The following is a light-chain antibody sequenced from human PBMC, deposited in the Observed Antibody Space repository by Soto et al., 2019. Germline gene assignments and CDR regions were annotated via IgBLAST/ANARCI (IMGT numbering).Light chain of an antibody. CDR3: QQYKSYPWT. CDR2: DAS. V-gene: IGKV1-5*01. Sequence: DIQMIQSPSALSASVGDRVTITCRASQSISRRLAWYQQKPGKAPKLLIYDASSLESGVPAGFSGSGSGTQFTLTISSLQPDDFANYYCQQYKSYPWTFGQGTRVEIK. CDR1: QSISRR. J-gene: IGKJ1*01.